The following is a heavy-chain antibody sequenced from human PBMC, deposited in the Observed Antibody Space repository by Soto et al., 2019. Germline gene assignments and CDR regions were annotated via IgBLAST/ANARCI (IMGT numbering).Heavy chain of an antibody. Sequence: QVQLQESGPGLVKPSGTLSLTYVVSGASIISTNWWSWVRQPPGKGLEWIGEISHGGSTNYNPSLKSRVTISVDKSKNQFSLKLTSATAADTAVYYCTRDVVGGGWLDYWGQGALVTVSS. D-gene: IGHD6-19*01. V-gene: IGHV4-4*02. CDR1: GASIISTNW. CDR2: ISHGGST. CDR3: TRDVVGGGWLDY. J-gene: IGHJ4*02.